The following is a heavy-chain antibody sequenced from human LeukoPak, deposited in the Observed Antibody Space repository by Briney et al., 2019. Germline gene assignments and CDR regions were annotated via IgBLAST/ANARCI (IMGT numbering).Heavy chain of an antibody. Sequence: PSETLSLTCIVSGGSISSYYWSWIRQPPGKGLEWIGYIYDSGSTNYNPSLKSRVTISVDTSKNQFSLKLSSVTAADTAVYFCARVGPSGYSRNFFDYWGQGTLVTVSS. CDR3: ARVGPSGYSRNFFDY. J-gene: IGHJ4*02. CDR2: IYDSGST. CDR1: GGSISSYY. V-gene: IGHV4-59*01. D-gene: IGHD3-22*01.